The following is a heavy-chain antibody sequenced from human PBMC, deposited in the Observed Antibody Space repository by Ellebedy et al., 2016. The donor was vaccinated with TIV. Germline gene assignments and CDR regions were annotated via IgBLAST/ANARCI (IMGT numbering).Heavy chain of an antibody. Sequence: PGGSLRLSCAASGFTFSDYYMSWIRQAPGKGLEWVSYISSSSSYTNYADSVKGRFTISRDNAKNSLYLQMNSLRAEDTAVYYCARAGIAAAGNIDFAVRGGPPPDYWGQGTLVTVSS. CDR1: GFTFSDYY. CDR2: ISSSSSYT. V-gene: IGHV3-11*06. J-gene: IGHJ4*02. D-gene: IGHD6-13*01. CDR3: ARAGIAAAGNIDFAVRGGPPPDY.